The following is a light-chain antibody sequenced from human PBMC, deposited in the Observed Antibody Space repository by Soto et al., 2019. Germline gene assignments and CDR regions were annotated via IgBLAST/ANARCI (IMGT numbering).Light chain of an antibody. Sequence: IQLTQSPSSLSASVGDRVTTTCRASQDIVTYLAWYQQKPGKAPKLLIYLASTLQGGVPSRFSGSGSGTDFTLTISSLQPEDVATYYCQSLNSFPLTFGGGTKVEIK. CDR2: LAS. V-gene: IGKV1-9*01. J-gene: IGKJ4*01. CDR3: QSLNSFPLT. CDR1: QDIVTY.